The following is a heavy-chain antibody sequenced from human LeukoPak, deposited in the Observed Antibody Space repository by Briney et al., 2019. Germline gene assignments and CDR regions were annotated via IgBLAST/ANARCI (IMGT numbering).Heavy chain of an antibody. CDR2: IRYDGSNK. Sequence: GGSLRLSCAASGFTFSSHGMHWVRQAPGKGLEWVAFIRYDGSNKYYADSVKGRFTISRDNSKNTLYLQMNSLRAEDTAVYYCAKDPGQLLVYYFDYWGQGTLVTVSS. J-gene: IGHJ4*02. CDR1: GFTFSSHG. CDR3: AKDPGQLLVYYFDY. V-gene: IGHV3-30*02. D-gene: IGHD6-6*01.